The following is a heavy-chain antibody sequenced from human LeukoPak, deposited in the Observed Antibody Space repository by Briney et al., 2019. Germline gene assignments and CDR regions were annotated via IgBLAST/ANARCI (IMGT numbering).Heavy chain of an antibody. J-gene: IGHJ4*02. D-gene: IGHD3-3*01. Sequence: ASVKVSCKASVYTFTGRYMNWVRQAPGQGLEWMGWINPTGGTTYAQKFQDRVTMTRDTSINTAYMELSGLRSDDTAVYYCARDLGWSTSHWGQGTLVTVSS. CDR1: VYTFTGRY. CDR3: ARDLGWSTSH. V-gene: IGHV1-2*02. CDR2: INPTGGT.